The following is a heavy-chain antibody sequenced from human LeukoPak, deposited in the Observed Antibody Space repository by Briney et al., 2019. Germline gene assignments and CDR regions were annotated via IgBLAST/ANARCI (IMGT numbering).Heavy chain of an antibody. V-gene: IGHV4-39*07. J-gene: IGHJ4*02. CDR3: ARDSSGWYRPYFDY. D-gene: IGHD6-19*01. CDR2: INYSGST. CDR1: GGSLSSNSYY. Sequence: SETLSLTCTVSGGSLSSNSYYWGWIRQPPGKGLEWIGSINYSGSTNYNPSLKSRVTISVDKSKNQFSLKLSSVTAADTAVYYCARDSSGWYRPYFDYWGQGTLVTVSS.